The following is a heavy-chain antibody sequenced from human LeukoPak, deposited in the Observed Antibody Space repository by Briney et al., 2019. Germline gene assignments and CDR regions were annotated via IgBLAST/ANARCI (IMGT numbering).Heavy chain of an antibody. CDR1: GFTFSSYS. CDR3: ARDRGGSYSAIDY. J-gene: IGHJ4*02. V-gene: IGHV3-48*04. D-gene: IGHD1-26*01. Sequence: GGSLRLSCAASGFTFSSYSMNWVRQAPGKGLEWVSFISSSSSTIYYADSVKGRFTISRDSAKNSLYLQMNSLRAEDTAVYYCARDRGGSYSAIDYWGQGTLVTVSS. CDR2: ISSSSSTI.